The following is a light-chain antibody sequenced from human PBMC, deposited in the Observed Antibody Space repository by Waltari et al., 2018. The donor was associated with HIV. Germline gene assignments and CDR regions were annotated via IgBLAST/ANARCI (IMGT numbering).Light chain of an antibody. V-gene: IGLV2-8*01. CDR3: SSHAGSKVV. J-gene: IGLJ2*01. CDR2: DVI. Sequence: QSALTQPPSASGSPGQSVTLSCTGTSSDVGGYIYVSWHQQHPGKAPKLMIYDVIKRPSGVPDRFSGSKSGNTASLTVSGLQPEDEADYYCSSHAGSKVVFGGGTRLTVL. CDR1: SSDVGGYIY.